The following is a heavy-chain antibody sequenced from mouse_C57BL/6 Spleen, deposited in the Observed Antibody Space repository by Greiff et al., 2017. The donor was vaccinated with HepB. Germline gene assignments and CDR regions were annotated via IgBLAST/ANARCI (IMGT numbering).Heavy chain of an antibody. CDR3: TDNGSSYRAMDY. CDR1: GFNIKDYY. J-gene: IGHJ4*01. V-gene: IGHV14-1*01. D-gene: IGHD1-1*01. Sequence: EVQLQQSGAELVRPGASVKLSCTASGFNIKDYYMHWVKQRPEQGLEWIGRIDPEDGDTEYAPKFQGKATMTADTSSNTAYLQHSSLTSEDTAVYYCTDNGSSYRAMDYGGQGTSVTVSS. CDR2: IDPEDGDT.